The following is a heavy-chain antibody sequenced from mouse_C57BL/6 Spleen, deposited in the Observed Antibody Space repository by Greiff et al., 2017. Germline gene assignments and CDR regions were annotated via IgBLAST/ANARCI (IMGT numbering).Heavy chain of an antibody. J-gene: IGHJ2*01. D-gene: IGHD1-1*01. V-gene: IGHV1-50*01. CDR3: ARRGDYYGSTLDY. Sequence: QVQLKQPGAELVKPGASVKLSCKASGYTFTSYWMQWVKQRPGQGLEWIGEIDPSDSYTNYNQKFKGKATLTVDTSSSTAYMQLSSLTSEDSAVYYCARRGDYYGSTLDYWGQGTTLTVSS. CDR1: GYTFTSYW. CDR2: IDPSDSYT.